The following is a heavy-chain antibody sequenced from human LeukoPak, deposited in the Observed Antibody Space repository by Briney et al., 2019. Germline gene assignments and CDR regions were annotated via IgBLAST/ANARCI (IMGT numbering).Heavy chain of an antibody. Sequence: GGSLRLSCAASGFTFSSYSMNWVRQAPGKGLEWVSSISSSSSYIYYADSVKGRFTISRDNSKNTLYLQMNSLRAEDTAVYYCAKDMGIAAGKIDYWGQGTLVTVSS. CDR2: ISSSSSYI. V-gene: IGHV3-21*04. CDR1: GFTFSSYS. CDR3: AKDMGIAAGKIDY. J-gene: IGHJ4*02. D-gene: IGHD6-13*01.